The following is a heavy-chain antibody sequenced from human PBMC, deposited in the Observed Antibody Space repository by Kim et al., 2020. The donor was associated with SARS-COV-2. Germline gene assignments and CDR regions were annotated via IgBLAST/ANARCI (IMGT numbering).Heavy chain of an antibody. CDR1: GLTFNTYA. V-gene: IGHV3-23*01. Sequence: GGSLRLSCVVSGLTFNTYAMTWVRQAPGKGLEWVAGIYEGSGYKYYTDSVKGRFTISWDKSKSTLYLQMNSLRVDDTAVYYCGRGPRGPDYWGPGAPV. D-gene: IGHD2-21*01. J-gene: IGHJ1*01. CDR2: IYEGSGYK. CDR3: GRGPRGPDY.